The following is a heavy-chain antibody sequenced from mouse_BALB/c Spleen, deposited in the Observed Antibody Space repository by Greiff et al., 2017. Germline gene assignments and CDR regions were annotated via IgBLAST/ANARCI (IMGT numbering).Heavy chain of an antibody. J-gene: IGHJ2*01. CDR3: ARYMGRGRYYFDY. CDR1: GDSITSGY. D-gene: IGHD4-1*01. V-gene: IGHV3-8*02. Sequence: EVQLVESGPSLVKPSQTLSLTCSVTGDSITSGYWNWIRKFPGNKLEYMGYISYSGSTYYNPSLKSRISITRDTSKNQYYLQLNSVTTEDTATYYCARYMGRGRYYFDYWGQGTTLTVSA. CDR2: ISYSGST.